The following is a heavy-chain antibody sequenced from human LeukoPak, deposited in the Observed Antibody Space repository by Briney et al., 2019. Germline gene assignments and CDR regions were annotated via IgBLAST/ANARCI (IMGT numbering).Heavy chain of an antibody. CDR1: GGSISSYY. D-gene: IGHD2-15*01. J-gene: IGHJ4*02. V-gene: IGHV4-59*01. CDR2: IYYSGST. CDR3: ARVGYCSGGSCYSIFDY. Sequence: SETLPLTCTVSGGSISSYYWSWIRQPPGKGLEWIGYIYYSGSTNYNPSLKSRVTISVDTSKNQFSLKLSSVTAADTAVYYCARVGYCSGGSCYSIFDYWGQGTLVTVSS.